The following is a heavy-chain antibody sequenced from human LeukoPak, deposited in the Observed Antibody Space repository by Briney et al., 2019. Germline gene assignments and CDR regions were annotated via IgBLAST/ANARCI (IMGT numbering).Heavy chain of an antibody. Sequence: GGSLSPSCAASGFTFSSDWMHWVRQAPGKGLVCVSYINGDGSSTNYADSVRGRFTISRDNAKKTLYLQMNSLRDEDTAVYYCGRGLDSWGRGTLVTVSS. CDR1: GFTFSSDW. CDR2: INGDGSST. V-gene: IGHV3-74*01. CDR3: GRGLDS. D-gene: IGHD3-16*01. J-gene: IGHJ5*01.